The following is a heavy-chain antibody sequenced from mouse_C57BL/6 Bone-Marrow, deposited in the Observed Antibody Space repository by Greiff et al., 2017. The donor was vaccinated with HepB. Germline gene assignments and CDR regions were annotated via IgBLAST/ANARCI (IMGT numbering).Heavy chain of an antibody. V-gene: IGHV1-82*01. J-gene: IGHJ1*03. Sequence: QVQLKESGPELVKPGASVKISCKASGYAFSSSWMNWVKQRPGKGLEWIGLIYHGDGDMNYNGKSKGKATLTADKSSSTAYMQLSILTSEDSAVYFCSRLKSRYFDVWGTGTTVTVSS. CDR3: SRLKSRYFDV. CDR1: GYAFSSSW. CDR2: IYHGDGDM.